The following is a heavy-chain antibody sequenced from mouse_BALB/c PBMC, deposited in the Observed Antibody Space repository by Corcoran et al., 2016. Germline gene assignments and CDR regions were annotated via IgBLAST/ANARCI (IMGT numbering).Heavy chain of an antibody. J-gene: IGHJ2*01. CDR1: GYTFTNYG. D-gene: IGHD3-1*01. CDR3: ARGSSGYDY. CDR2: INTYTGEP. V-gene: IGHV9-1*02. Sequence: QIQLVPPAPELTKPGATVKISCKASGYTFTNYGMNWVKQAPGKGLKWMGWINTYTGEPTYADDFKGRFAFSLETSASTAYLQINNLKNEDMATYFCARGSSGYDYWGQGTTLTVSS.